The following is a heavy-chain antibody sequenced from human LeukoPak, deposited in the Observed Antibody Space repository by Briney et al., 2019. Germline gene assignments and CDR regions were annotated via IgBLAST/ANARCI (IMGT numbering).Heavy chain of an antibody. V-gene: IGHV3-66*01. CDR1: GFTVSSNY. CDR3: ARVRRGYSGYDREGYYFDY. Sequence: PGGSLRLSCAASGFTVSSNYTSWVRQAPGKGLEWVSVIYSGGSTYYADSVKGRFTISRDNSKNTLYLQMNSLRAEDTAVYYCARVRRGYSGYDREGYYFDYWGQGTLVTVSS. J-gene: IGHJ4*02. CDR2: IYSGGST. D-gene: IGHD5-12*01.